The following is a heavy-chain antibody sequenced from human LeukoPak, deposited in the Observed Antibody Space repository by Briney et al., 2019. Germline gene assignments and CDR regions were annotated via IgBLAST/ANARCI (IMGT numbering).Heavy chain of an antibody. D-gene: IGHD2-15*01. J-gene: IGHJ4*02. Sequence: GGSLRLSCAASGFTFSSYEMNWVRQVPGKGLEWVSYISSSGSTIYYADSVKGRFTISRDNAKNSLYLQMNSLRAEDTAVYYCARVRRYCSGGSCYFPYWGQGTLVTVSS. CDR1: GFTFSSYE. CDR3: ARVRRYCSGGSCYFPY. CDR2: ISSSGSTI. V-gene: IGHV3-48*03.